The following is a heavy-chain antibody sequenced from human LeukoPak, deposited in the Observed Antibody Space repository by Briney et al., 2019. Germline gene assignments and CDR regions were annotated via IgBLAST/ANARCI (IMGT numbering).Heavy chain of an antibody. Sequence: GGSLKLSCAASGFTFSSYAMSWVRQAPGKGLEWVSAISGSGGSTYYADSVKGRFTISRDNSKNTLYLQMNSLRAEGTAVYYCAKSCGGDCRPHDYWGQGTLVTVSS. CDR1: GFTFSSYA. J-gene: IGHJ4*02. V-gene: IGHV3-23*01. CDR3: AKSCGGDCRPHDY. D-gene: IGHD2-21*02. CDR2: ISGSGGST.